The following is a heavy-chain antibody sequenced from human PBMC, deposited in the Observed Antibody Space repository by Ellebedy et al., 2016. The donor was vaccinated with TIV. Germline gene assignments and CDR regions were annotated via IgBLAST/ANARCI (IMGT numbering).Heavy chain of an antibody. CDR2: ISSSSSYI. J-gene: IGHJ3*02. Sequence: PGGSLRLSCVASGFTFSSNWMNWVRQAPGKGLEWVSSISSSSSYIYYADSVKGRFTISRDNAKNSLYLQMNSLRAEDTAVYYCARDRRYCSSTSCWEDAFDIWGQGTMVTVSS. V-gene: IGHV3-21*01. D-gene: IGHD2-2*01. CDR1: GFTFSSNW. CDR3: ARDRRYCSSTSCWEDAFDI.